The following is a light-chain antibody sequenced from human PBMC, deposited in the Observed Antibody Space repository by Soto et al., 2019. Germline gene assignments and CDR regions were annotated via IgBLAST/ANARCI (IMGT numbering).Light chain of an antibody. CDR2: DAS. CDR1: HDISNS. V-gene: IGKV1-33*01. CDR3: QQYDSLFRA. J-gene: IGKJ2*01. Sequence: DIQMTQSPSSLSASVGDRVTITCQASHDISNSLNWYQQKPGKAPKLLIYDASNLEAGVPSRFSGSGSGRDYTFTISSLQPEDIATYYCQQYDSLFRAFGQGTKLEIK.